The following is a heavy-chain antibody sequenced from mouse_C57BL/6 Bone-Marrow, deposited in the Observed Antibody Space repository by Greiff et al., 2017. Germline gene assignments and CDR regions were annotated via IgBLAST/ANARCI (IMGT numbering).Heavy chain of an antibody. CDR1: GYTFTSYG. V-gene: IGHV1-81*01. D-gene: IGHD2-3*01. J-gene: IGHJ4*01. Sequence: QVQLQQSGAELARPGASVKLSCKASGYTFTSYGISWVKQRTGQGLEWIGEIYPRSGNTYYNEKFKGKATLTADKSSSTPYMELRSLMSEDSAVYFGARYDGCYVPYCYAMDYWGQGTSVTVSS. CDR2: IYPRSGNT. CDR3: ARYDGCYVPYCYAMDY.